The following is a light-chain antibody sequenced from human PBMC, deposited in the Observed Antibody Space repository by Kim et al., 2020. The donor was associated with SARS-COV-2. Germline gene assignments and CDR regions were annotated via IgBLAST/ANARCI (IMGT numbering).Light chain of an antibody. CDR2: AAS. Sequence: ASVGDRVTITCRASQGISSWLALYQQKPGKAPKLLMYAASSLQSGVPSRFSGSCSGTHFTLTISSLQPEDFATYFCQQAHSFPLTFGGGTKVDIK. CDR1: QGISSW. V-gene: IGKV1D-12*01. J-gene: IGKJ4*01. CDR3: QQAHSFPLT.